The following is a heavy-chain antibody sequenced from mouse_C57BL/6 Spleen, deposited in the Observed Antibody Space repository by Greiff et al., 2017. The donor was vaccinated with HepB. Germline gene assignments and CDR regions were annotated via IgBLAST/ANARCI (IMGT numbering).Heavy chain of an antibody. CDR1: GFSLTSYG. CDR2: IWRGGST. CDR3: AKTGDYDAGWYFDV. D-gene: IGHD2-4*01. V-gene: IGHV2-5*01. Sequence: QVQLQQPGPGLVQPSQSLSITCTVSGFSLTSYGVHWVRQSPGKGLEWLGVIWRGGSTDYNAAFMSRLSITKDNSKSQVFFKMNSLQADDTAIYYCAKTGDYDAGWYFDVWGTGTTVTVAS. J-gene: IGHJ1*03.